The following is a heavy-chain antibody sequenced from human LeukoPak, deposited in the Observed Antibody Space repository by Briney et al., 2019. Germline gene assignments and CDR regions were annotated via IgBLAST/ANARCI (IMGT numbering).Heavy chain of an antibody. CDR1: GGSISSGGYY. Sequence: PSETLSLTCTVSGGSISSGGYYWSWIRQHPGKGLEWIGYIYYSGSTYYNPSLKSRVTISVDTSKNQFSLKLSSVTAADTAVYYCAGDYDILTGAFDPWGQGTLVTVSS. CDR3: AGDYDILTGAFDP. V-gene: IGHV4-31*03. J-gene: IGHJ5*02. D-gene: IGHD3-9*01. CDR2: IYYSGST.